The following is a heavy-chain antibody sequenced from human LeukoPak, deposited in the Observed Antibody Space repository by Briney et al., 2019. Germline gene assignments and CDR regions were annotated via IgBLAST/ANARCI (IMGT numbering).Heavy chain of an antibody. V-gene: IGHV4-34*01. J-gene: IGHJ4*02. CDR1: GGSFSGYY. Sequence: SETLSLTCAVYGGSFSGYYWSWIRQPPGKGLEWIGEINHSGSTNYNPSLKSRVTISVDTSKNQFSLKLSSVTAADTAVYYCARVSVAGDDYWGQGTLVTVSS. D-gene: IGHD6-19*01. CDR3: ARVSVAGDDY. CDR2: INHSGST.